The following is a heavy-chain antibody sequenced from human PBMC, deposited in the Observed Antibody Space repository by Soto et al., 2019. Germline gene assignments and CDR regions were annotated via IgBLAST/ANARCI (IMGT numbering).Heavy chain of an antibody. V-gene: IGHV3-7*01. CDR2: IKQDGSEK. Sequence: PGGSLRLSCAASGFTFSSYWMSWVRQAPGKGLEWVANIKQDGSEKYYVDSVKGRFTISRDNAKNSLYLQMNSLRAEDTAVYYCARGYYGDYFFTPRDLFDYWGQGTLVTVSS. D-gene: IGHD4-17*01. CDR3: ARGYYGDYFFTPRDLFDY. CDR1: GFTFSSYW. J-gene: IGHJ4*02.